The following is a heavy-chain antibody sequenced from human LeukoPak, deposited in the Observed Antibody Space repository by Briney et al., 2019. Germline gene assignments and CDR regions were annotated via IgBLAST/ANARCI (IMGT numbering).Heavy chain of an antibody. CDR3: GRLMGGYDSYFYGMDV. D-gene: IGHD5-12*01. CDR1: GFTFSNYG. CDR2: ISYEGRTT. Sequence: GGSLRLSCAASGFTFSNYGMHWVRQAPGKGLEWVAVISYEGRTTYYADSVKGRFTISRDNSRNTLFLQMDSLRPEDTAVYYCGRLMGGYDSYFYGMDVWGQGTTVTVSS. J-gene: IGHJ6*02. V-gene: IGHV3-30*03.